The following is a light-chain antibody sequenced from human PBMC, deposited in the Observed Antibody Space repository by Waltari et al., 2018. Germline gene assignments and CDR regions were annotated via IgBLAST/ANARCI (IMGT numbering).Light chain of an antibody. CDR3: QQRSTWPLT. CDR2: NAS. Sequence: EIVLTQSPATLSLSPGERATISCRASQSVSSYLVWYQQKPGQAPRLLIYNASNRATGIPARFSGSGSGTDFTLTISSLEPEDFAVYYCQQRSTWPLTFGGGTKVEVK. CDR1: QSVSSY. V-gene: IGKV3-11*01. J-gene: IGKJ4*01.